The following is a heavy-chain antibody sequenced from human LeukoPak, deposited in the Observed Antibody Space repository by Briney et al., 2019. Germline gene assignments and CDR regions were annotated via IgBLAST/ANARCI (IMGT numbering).Heavy chain of an antibody. D-gene: IGHD5-12*01. V-gene: IGHV1-18*01. CDR3: ARDWSDGGYDAEYFQH. CDR1: GYTFTSYG. Sequence: EASVKVSCKASGYTFTSYGISWVRQAPGQGLEWMGWISAYNGNTNYAQKLQGRVTTTTDTSTSTAYIELRSLRSDDTAVYYCARDWSDGGYDAEYFQHWGQGTLVTVSS. CDR2: ISAYNGNT. J-gene: IGHJ1*01.